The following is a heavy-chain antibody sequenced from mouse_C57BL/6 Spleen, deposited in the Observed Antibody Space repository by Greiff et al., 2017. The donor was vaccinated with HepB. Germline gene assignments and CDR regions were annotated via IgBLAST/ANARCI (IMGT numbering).Heavy chain of an antibody. D-gene: IGHD4-1*01. Sequence: QVQLQQSGTELVKPGASVKLSCKASGYTFTSYWMHWVKQRPGQGLEWIGNINPSNGGTNYNEKFKSKATLTVDKSSSTAYMQLSSLTSEDSAVYYCARIAAGRAWFAYWGQGTLVTVSA. V-gene: IGHV1-53*01. CDR2: INPSNGGT. CDR1: GYTFTSYW. J-gene: IGHJ3*01. CDR3: ARIAAGRAWFAY.